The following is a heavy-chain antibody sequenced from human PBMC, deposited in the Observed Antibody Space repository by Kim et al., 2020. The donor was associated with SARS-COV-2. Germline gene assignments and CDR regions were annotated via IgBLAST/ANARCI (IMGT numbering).Heavy chain of an antibody. CDR3: TKPSGRRPVI. J-gene: IGHJ1*01. CDR1: GFSFSDHY. Sequence: GGSLRLSCEASGFSFSDHYMDWVRQAPGKGLEWVGRIRSKGRGSSRDYAASVQGRFTVYRDDSKNLVYLQMNSVKTDDTAVYSCTKPSGRRPVIWGQGNLVIVSS. CDR2: IRSKGRGSSR. D-gene: IGHD2-21*01. V-gene: IGHV3-72*01.